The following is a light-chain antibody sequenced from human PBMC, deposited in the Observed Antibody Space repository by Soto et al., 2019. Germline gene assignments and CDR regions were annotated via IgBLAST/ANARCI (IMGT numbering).Light chain of an antibody. CDR1: QSVSSSY. V-gene: IGKV3-20*01. J-gene: IGKJ4*01. CDR2: GAS. CDR3: QQYGSSPA. Sequence: EVVLTQSPGTLSLSPGERATLSCRASQSVSSSYLAWYQQKPGQAPTLLIYGASSRATGIPDRFSGSGSGTDFTLTISRLEPEDFALYYCQQYGSSPAFGGGTKVEIK.